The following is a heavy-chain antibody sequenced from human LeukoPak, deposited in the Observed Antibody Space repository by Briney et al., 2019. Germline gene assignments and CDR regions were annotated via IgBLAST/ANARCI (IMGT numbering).Heavy chain of an antibody. J-gene: IGHJ6*03. CDR2: INHSGST. Sequence: SETLSLTCAVYGGSFSGYYWSWIRQPPGKGLEWIGEINHSGSTNYNPSLKSPVTISVDTSKNQFSLKLSSVTAADTAVYYCAGSLTAEYYYYMDVWGKGTTVTVSS. V-gene: IGHV4-34*01. CDR1: GGSFSGYY. CDR3: AGSLTAEYYYYMDV.